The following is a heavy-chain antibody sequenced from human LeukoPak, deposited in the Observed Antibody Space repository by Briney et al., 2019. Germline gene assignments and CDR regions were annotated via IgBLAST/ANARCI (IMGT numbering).Heavy chain of an antibody. CDR1: GFTFSSYA. CDR3: AKDVSRGSGALGDY. CDR2: ISYDGSDK. V-gene: IGHV3-30*18. D-gene: IGHD3-10*01. Sequence: GGSLRLSCAASGFTFSSYAMHWVRQAPGKGLGWVAVISYDGSDKYYVDSVKGRFTISRDNSKNTLYLQMNSLRPEDTAVYYCAKDVSRGSGALGDYWGQGTLVTVSS. J-gene: IGHJ4*02.